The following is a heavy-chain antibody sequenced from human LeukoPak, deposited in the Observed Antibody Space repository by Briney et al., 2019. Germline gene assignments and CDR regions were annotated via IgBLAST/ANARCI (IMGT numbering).Heavy chain of an antibody. D-gene: IGHD3-10*01. CDR3: ARDQSGTAYFDY. J-gene: IGHJ4*02. V-gene: IGHV3-30*02. Sequence: QSGGSLRLSCAASGFTFSSYGMHWVRQAPGKGLEWVAFIRYDGSNKYYADSVKGRFTISRDNPKNTLYLQMNSLRAEDTAVYYCARDQSGTAYFDYWGQGTLVTVSS. CDR1: GFTFSSYG. CDR2: IRYDGSNK.